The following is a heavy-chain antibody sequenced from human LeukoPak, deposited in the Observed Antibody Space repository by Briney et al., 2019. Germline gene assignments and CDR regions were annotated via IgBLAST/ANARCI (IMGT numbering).Heavy chain of an antibody. CDR3: ARWYGGNSDYYFDY. CDR2: IYPGDSDA. D-gene: IGHD4-23*01. V-gene: IGHV5-51*01. Sequence: GASLQISRKGSGYSFTSYWIGWVRQMPGKGLEWMGIIYPGDSDARYSPSFQGQVTISADKSISTAYLQWSSLKASDTAMYYCARWYGGNSDYYFDYWGQGTLVTVSS. CDR1: GYSFTSYW. J-gene: IGHJ4*02.